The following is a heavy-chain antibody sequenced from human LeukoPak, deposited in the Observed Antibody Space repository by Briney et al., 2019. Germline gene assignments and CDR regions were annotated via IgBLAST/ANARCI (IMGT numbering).Heavy chain of an antibody. CDR2: ISSRSSYI. J-gene: IGHJ4*02. Sequence: GGSLRLSCAASGFTFSSYSMNWVRQAPGKGLEWVSSISSRSSYIYYADSVKGRFTISRDNSKNTLYLQMNSLRAEDTAVYYCAKADRTIVVVMVDYWGQGTLVTVSS. D-gene: IGHD3-22*01. CDR1: GFTFSSYS. CDR3: AKADRTIVVVMVDY. V-gene: IGHV3-21*04.